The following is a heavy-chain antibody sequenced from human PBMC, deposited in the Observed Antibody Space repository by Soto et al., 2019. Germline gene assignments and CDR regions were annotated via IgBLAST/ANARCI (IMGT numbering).Heavy chain of an antibody. J-gene: IGHJ4*02. D-gene: IGHD4-17*01. CDR1: GFTVSSNY. CDR3: ARDLYGDSHFDY. V-gene: IGHV3-53*01. Sequence: GGSLRLSCAASGFTVSSNYMSWVRQAPGKGLEWVSVIYSGGSTYYADSVKGRFTISRDNSKNTLYLQMNSLRAEDTAVYYCARDLYGDSHFDYWGQGTLVTVSS. CDR2: IYSGGST.